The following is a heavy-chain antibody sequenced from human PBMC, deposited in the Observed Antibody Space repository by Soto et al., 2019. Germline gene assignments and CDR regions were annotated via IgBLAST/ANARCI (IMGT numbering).Heavy chain of an antibody. D-gene: IGHD4-17*01. CDR3: AGFPETTVIDYYYYGMDV. CDR1: GGSISSYY. CDR2: IYYSGGT. Sequence: SETLSLTCTVSGGSISSYYWSWIRQPPGKGLEWIGYIYYSGGTNYNPSLKSRVTISVDTSKNQFSLKLSSVTAADTAVYYCAGFPETTVIDYYYYGMDVGGQGTRVTVS. V-gene: IGHV4-59*01. J-gene: IGHJ6*02.